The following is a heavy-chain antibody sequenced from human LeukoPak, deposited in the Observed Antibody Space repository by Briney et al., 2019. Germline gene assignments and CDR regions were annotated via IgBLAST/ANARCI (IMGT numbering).Heavy chain of an antibody. D-gene: IGHD2/OR15-2a*01. V-gene: IGHV3-7*01. CDR1: GFTFSNYW. CDR3: ARDRGFLSLDY. Sequence: GGSLRLSCAASGFTFSNYWFSWVRQAPGKGLEWVANINQDGSENNFVDSVRGRFTISRDNAKNSLYLQMNSLRAEDTAVYYCARDRGFLSLDYWGQGTQVTVSS. CDR2: INQDGSEN. J-gene: IGHJ4*02.